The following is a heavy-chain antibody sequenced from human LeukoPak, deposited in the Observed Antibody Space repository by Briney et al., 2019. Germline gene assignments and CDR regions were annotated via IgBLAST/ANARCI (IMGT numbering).Heavy chain of an antibody. D-gene: IGHD1-26*01. CDR3: TRKGLGGELGGFDH. J-gene: IGHJ4*02. Sequence: GGSLRLSCAASGFRFDDFGKSWVRQAPGKGLEWVSGMNSNGDITGYADSVKGRFTISRDNAKNSLYLQMDILRAEDTALYYCTRKGLGGELGGFDHWGQGTLVTVSS. CDR2: MNSNGDIT. CDR1: GFRFDDFG. V-gene: IGHV3-20*04.